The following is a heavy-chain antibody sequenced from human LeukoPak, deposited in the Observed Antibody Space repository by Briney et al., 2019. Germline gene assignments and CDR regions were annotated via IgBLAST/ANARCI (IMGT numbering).Heavy chain of an antibody. V-gene: IGHV1-2*02. Sequence: ASVKVSCKASGYTFTGYYMHWVRQAPGQGLEWMGWINPNSGGTNYAQKFQGRVTMTRDTSISTAYMELSRLRSGDTAVYYCAREALGVVPAAINYWGQGTLVTVSS. CDR3: AREALGVVPAAINY. CDR1: GYTFTGYY. CDR2: INPNSGGT. J-gene: IGHJ4*02. D-gene: IGHD2-2*01.